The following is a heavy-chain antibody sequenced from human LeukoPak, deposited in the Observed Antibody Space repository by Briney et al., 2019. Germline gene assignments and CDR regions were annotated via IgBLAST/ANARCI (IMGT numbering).Heavy chain of an antibody. Sequence: PGGSLRLSCAASGFTFNRYNMNWVRRAPGKGLEWVSSISTSSSYIYYADSVRGRFTISRDNAKNSLYLQMNSLRAEDTAVYYCARVGAMAEFDYWGQGTLVTVSS. CDR2: ISTSSSYI. CDR3: ARVGAMAEFDY. CDR1: GFTFNRYN. V-gene: IGHV3-21*01. D-gene: IGHD5-18*01. J-gene: IGHJ4*02.